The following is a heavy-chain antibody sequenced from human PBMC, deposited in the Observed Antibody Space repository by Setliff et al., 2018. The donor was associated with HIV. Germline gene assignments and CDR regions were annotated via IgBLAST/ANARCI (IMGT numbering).Heavy chain of an antibody. CDR1: GDSIKGPW. CDR3: ARDFNFWSGYYTQSWFDA. V-gene: IGHV4-59*11. J-gene: IGHJ5*02. D-gene: IGHD3-3*01. CDR2: IHYTGTT. Sequence: SETLSLTCTVSGDSIKGPWWWSWIRQSPGKGLEWTGNIHYTGTTHYNPSLKSRVTMSVDTSKNQFSLKLSSVTAADTAVYYCARDFNFWSGYYTQSWFDAWGQGTLVTVSS.